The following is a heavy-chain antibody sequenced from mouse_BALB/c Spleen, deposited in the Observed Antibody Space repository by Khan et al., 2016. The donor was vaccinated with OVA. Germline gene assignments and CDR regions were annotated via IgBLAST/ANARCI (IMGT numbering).Heavy chain of an antibody. CDR3: VRGRAY. Sequence: EVQLQESGPGLVKPSQSLSLTCTVTGYSITSDYAWNWIRQFPENRLEWMGYINYSGFTSKKPSLKSRMSISRDTSKNQIFLQLNSVTTEDTATYYCVRGRAYWGQGTLVTVSA. V-gene: IGHV3-2*02. CDR2: INYSGFT. J-gene: IGHJ3*01. CDR1: GYSITSDYA.